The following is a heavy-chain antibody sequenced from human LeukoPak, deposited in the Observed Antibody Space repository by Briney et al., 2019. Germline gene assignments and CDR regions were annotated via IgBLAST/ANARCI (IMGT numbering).Heavy chain of an antibody. Sequence: PSETLSLTCAVYGGSFSGYYWSWIRQPPGKGLEWIGEINHSGSTNYNPSLKSRVTISVDTSKNQFSLKLSSVTAADTAVYYCGRGVRVLHYYYMDVWGKGTTVTVSS. D-gene: IGHD3-10*01. CDR3: GRGVRVLHYYYMDV. J-gene: IGHJ6*03. CDR2: INHSGST. V-gene: IGHV4-34*01. CDR1: GGSFSGYY.